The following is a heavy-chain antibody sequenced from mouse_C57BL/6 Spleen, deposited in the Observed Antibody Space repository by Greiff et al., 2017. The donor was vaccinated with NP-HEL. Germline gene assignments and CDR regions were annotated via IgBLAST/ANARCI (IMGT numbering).Heavy chain of an antibody. CDR2: IDPSDSST. D-gene: IGHD1-1*01. J-gene: IGHJ3*01. V-gene: IGHV1-59*01. CDR1: GYTFTSYW. Sequence: QVQLKQPGAELVRPGTSVKLSCKASGYTFTSYWMHWVKQRPGQGLEWIGVIDPSDSSTNYNQKFKGKATLTVNTYSSTAYMQLSSLTSEDSAVYYCANYYGSSYPWFAYWGQGTLVTVSA. CDR3: ANYYGSSYPWFAY.